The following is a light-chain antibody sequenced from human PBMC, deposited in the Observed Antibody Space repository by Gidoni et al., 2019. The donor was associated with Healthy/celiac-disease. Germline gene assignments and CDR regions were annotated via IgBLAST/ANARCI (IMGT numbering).Light chain of an antibody. J-gene: IGKJ4*01. CDR3: QQFNSYPFT. CDR2: DAC. CDR1: QGISSA. V-gene: IGKV1-13*02. Sequence: AFHLTQSPSSLSASVGDRVTITCRASQGISSALAWYQQKPGKAPKLLIYDACSLESGVPQRCSGSGSGTDFTLTISSLQPEDFATYCCQQFNSYPFTFGGGTKVEIK.